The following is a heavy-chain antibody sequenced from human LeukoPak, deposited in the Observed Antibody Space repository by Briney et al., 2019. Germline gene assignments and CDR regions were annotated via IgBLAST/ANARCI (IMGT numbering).Heavy chain of an antibody. CDR3: ARSPNLEWLFHWFDP. CDR1: GGSISSYY. J-gene: IGHJ5*02. D-gene: IGHD3-3*01. V-gene: IGHV4-59*08. Sequence: SETLSLTCTVSGGSISSYYWSWIRQPPGKGLEWIGYIYYSGSTNYNPSLKSRVTISVDTSKNQFSLKLSSVTAADTAVYYCARSPNLEWLFHWFDPWGQGTLVTVSS. CDR2: IYYSGST.